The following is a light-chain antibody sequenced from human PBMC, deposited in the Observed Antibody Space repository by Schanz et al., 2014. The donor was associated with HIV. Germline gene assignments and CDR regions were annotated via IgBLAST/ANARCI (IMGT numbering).Light chain of an antibody. V-gene: IGKV1-5*03. J-gene: IGKJ2*01. CDR1: QSISEW. Sequence: DIQMTQSPSTLSASVGDRITITCRASQSISEWLAWYQQKPGQAPNLLIYQASLLETGVPSTFSGSGSGAEFTLTISSLQPDDIATYFCLQYDSDSYTFGQGTKLEIK. CDR3: LQYDSDSYT. CDR2: QAS.